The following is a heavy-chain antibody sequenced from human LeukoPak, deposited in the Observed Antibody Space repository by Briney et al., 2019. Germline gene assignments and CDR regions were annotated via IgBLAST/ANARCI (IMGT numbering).Heavy chain of an antibody. Sequence: PGGSLRLSCAASGFTVSSDYMSWVRQAPGKGLEWVSVIYSGGSTYYADSVKGRFTISRHNSKNTLYLQMNSLRAEDTAVYYCARDSPTYCSGGSCLIYWGQGTLVTVSS. J-gene: IGHJ4*02. CDR1: GFTVSSDY. D-gene: IGHD2-15*01. CDR3: ARDSPTYCSGGSCLIY. CDR2: IYSGGST. V-gene: IGHV3-53*04.